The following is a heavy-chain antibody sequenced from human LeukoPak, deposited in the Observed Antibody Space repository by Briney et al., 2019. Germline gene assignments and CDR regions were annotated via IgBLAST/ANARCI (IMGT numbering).Heavy chain of an antibody. CDR1: GFTFSSYA. J-gene: IGHJ3*02. V-gene: IGHV3-23*01. CDR3: AKDFWSGYYGHDAFDI. D-gene: IGHD3-3*01. Sequence: GGSLRLSCAASGFTFSSYAMSWVRQAPGKGLEWVSAISGGGGSKYYADSVKGRSTISRDNSKNTLYLQMNSLRAEDTAVYYCAKDFWSGYYGHDAFDIWGQGTMVTVSS. CDR2: ISGGGGSK.